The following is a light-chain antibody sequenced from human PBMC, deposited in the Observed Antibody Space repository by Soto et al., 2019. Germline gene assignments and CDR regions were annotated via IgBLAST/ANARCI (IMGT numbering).Light chain of an antibody. CDR2: GAS. V-gene: IGKV3-15*01. J-gene: IGKJ4*01. CDR3: QQYIRWPLT. Sequence: VLTQSPGTLSLSPGERATLPCSAIHSVSSNLACDQQKPGQPPSLLIYGASTRATGTPARFSGSGSGTEFTLTISSLQSEDFAVYYCQQYIRWPLTFGGGTKVDI. CDR1: HSVSSN.